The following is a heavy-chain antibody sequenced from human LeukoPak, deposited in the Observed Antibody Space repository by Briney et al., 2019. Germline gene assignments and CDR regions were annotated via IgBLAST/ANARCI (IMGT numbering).Heavy chain of an antibody. J-gene: IGHJ6*02. V-gene: IGHV1-18*01. CDR3: AREEGYCSGGSCYSGYYYGMDV. CDR1: GYTFTSYG. D-gene: IGHD2-15*01. Sequence: ASVKVSCKASGYTFTSYGINWVRQAPGQGLEWMGWISAYNGNTNYAQKLQGRVTMTTDTSTSTAYMELRSLRSDDTAVYYCAREEGYCSGGSCYSGYYYGMDVWGQGTTVTVSS. CDR2: ISAYNGNT.